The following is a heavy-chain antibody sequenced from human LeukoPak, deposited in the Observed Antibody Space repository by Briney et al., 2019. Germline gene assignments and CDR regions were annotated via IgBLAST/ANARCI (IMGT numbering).Heavy chain of an antibody. J-gene: IGHJ4*02. CDR1: GGSISSSSYY. CDR2: IYYSGST. D-gene: IGHD5-18*01. V-gene: IGHV4-39*01. CDR3: ARHDFAMATGY. Sequence: SETLSLTCTVSGGSISSSSYYWGWIRQPPGKGLEWIGSIYYSGSTYYNPSLKGRVTISVDTSKNQFSLKLSSVTAADTAVYYCARHDFAMATGYWGQGTLVTVSS.